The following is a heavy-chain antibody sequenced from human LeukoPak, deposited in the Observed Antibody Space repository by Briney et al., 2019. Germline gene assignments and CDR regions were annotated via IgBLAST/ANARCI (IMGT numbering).Heavy chain of an antibody. J-gene: IGHJ4*02. Sequence: GGSLRLSCAASGFTFDDYAMQWPAPAPGKALVCVSLISGDGGSTYYADSVKGRFTISRDNSKNSLYLQMNSLRTEDTALYYCAKFGVSGSYYYFDYWGQGTLVTVSS. CDR2: ISGDGGST. D-gene: IGHD1-26*01. V-gene: IGHV3-43*02. CDR1: GFTFDDYA. CDR3: AKFGVSGSYYYFDY.